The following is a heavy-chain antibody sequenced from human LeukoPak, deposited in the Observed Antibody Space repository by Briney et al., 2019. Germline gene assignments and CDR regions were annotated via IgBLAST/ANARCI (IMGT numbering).Heavy chain of an antibody. CDR3: VRYYAGDYQGSRFFDY. CDR1: GGSISSSISY. V-gene: IGHV4-39*01. Sequence: PSETLSLTCAVSGGSISSSISYWAWLRQPPGKGLEWIATIHYSGTTYYNPSLKSRVTISVDTSKNQFTLKVISVTAADAAVYYCVRYYAGDYQGSRFFDYWGQGTLVTVSS. D-gene: IGHD4-17*01. J-gene: IGHJ4*02. CDR2: IHYSGTT.